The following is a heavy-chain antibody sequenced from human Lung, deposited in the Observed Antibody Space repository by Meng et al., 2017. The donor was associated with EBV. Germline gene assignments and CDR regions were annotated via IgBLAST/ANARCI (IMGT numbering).Heavy chain of an antibody. CDR1: GYPFTSYA. CDR2: IDPNTGNP. D-gene: IGHD5-24*01. J-gene: IGHJ4*02. V-gene: IGHV7-4-1*02. CDR3: ARDSPLDGYSLLDY. Sequence: QVALVHSGYELQQPGASVKVSCRPSGYPFTSYAINWVRQAPGQGPDWVGWIDPNTGNPTYDQGFTGRFVFSLDTSVSTAYLQINSPRADDTAVYYCARDSPLDGYSLLDYWGQGTLVTVSS.